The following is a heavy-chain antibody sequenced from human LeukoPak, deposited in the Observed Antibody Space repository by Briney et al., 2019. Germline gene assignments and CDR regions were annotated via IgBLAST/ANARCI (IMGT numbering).Heavy chain of an antibody. CDR2: IYYSGST. Sequence: SETLSLTCTVSGGSISSSSYYWGWIRQPPGKGLEWIGSIYYSGSTYYNPSLKSRVTISVDTSKNQFSLKLSSVTAADTAVYYCARSPIVVAPFDYWGQGTLVTVSS. V-gene: IGHV4-39*07. J-gene: IGHJ4*02. D-gene: IGHD2-2*01. CDR1: GGSISSSSYY. CDR3: ARSPIVVAPFDY.